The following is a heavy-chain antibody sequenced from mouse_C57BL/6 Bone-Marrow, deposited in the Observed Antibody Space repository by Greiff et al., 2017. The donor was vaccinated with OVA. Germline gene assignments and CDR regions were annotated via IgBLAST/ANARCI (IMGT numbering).Heavy chain of an antibody. CDR2: INPSTGGT. Sequence: EVQLQQSGPELVKPGASVKISCKASGYSFTGYYMNWVKQSPEKSLEWIGEINPSTGGTTYNQKFKAKATLTVDKSSSTAYMQLKSLTSEDSAVYYCARRQLRLRGVMDNWGQGTSVTVSS. CDR3: ARRQLRLRGVMDN. CDR1: GYSFTGYY. J-gene: IGHJ4*01. V-gene: IGHV1-42*01. D-gene: IGHD3-2*02.